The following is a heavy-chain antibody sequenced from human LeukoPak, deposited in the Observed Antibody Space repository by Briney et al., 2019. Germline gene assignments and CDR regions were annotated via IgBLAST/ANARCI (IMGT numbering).Heavy chain of an antibody. J-gene: IGHJ3*02. Sequence: PGGSLRLSCAASGFTFSSYSMNWVRQAPGKGLEWVSYISSSSSTIYYADSVKGRFTISRDNAKNSLYLQMNSLRAEDTAVYYCAREPITMVRGVLDAFDIWGQGTMVTVSS. D-gene: IGHD3-10*01. V-gene: IGHV3-48*01. CDR1: GFTFSSYS. CDR2: ISSSSSTI. CDR3: AREPITMVRGVLDAFDI.